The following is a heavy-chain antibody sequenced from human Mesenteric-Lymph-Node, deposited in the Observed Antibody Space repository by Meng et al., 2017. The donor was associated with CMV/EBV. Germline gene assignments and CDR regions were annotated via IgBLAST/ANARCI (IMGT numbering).Heavy chain of an antibody. J-gene: IGHJ4*02. CDR3: GRDRVPPDY. CDR2: ISSSGDTI. D-gene: IGHD3-10*01. Sequence: LSCAASGFTFSDYYMSWIRQAPGKGLEWLSYISSSGDTIQYADSVKGRFTVSRDNGKNSLYLQMNSLGAEDTAVYYCGRDRVPPDYWGQGTLVTVSS. V-gene: IGHV3-11*01. CDR1: GFTFSDYY.